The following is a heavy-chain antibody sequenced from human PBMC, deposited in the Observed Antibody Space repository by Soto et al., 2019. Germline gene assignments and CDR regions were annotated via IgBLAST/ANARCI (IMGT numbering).Heavy chain of an antibody. CDR2: ISYDGSNK. CDR1: GFTFSSYA. Sequence: QVQLVESGGGVVQPGRSLRLSCAASGFTFSSYAMHWVRQAPGKGLEWVAVISYDGSNKYYADSVKGRFTISRDNSKNMQYLQMNSLRAEDTAVYYCARESYCGGDCYGWFDPWGQGTLVTVSS. J-gene: IGHJ5*02. D-gene: IGHD2-21*02. V-gene: IGHV3-30-3*01. CDR3: ARESYCGGDCYGWFDP.